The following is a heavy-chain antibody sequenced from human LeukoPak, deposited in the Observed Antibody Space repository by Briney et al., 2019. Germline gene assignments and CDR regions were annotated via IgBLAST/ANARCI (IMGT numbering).Heavy chain of an antibody. CDR2: IKQDGSEK. V-gene: IGHV3-7*01. CDR3: ARGADGVSSNSRGWFDP. D-gene: IGHD2-15*01. Sequence: GGSLRLSCAASGFTFSSYWMSWVRQAPGKGLEWVANIKQDGSEKYYVDSVKGRFTISRDNAKNSLYLQMSSLRAEDTAVYSCARGADGVSSNSRGWFDPWGQGTLVTVSS. J-gene: IGHJ5*02. CDR1: GFTFSSYW.